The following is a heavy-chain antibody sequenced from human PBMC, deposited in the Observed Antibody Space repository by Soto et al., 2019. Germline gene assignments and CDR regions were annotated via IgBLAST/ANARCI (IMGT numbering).Heavy chain of an antibody. CDR2: ISAYNGNT. J-gene: IGHJ4*02. V-gene: IGHV1-18*04. Sequence: ASVKVSCKASGYTFTSYGISWVRQAPGQGLEWMGWISAYNGNTNYAKKLQGRVTMTTDTSTSTAYMELRSLRSDDTAVYYCVRDVFSDLQLRLFDYWGQGTLVTVSS. CDR1: GYTFTSYG. CDR3: VRDVFSDLQLRLFDY. D-gene: IGHD2-2*01.